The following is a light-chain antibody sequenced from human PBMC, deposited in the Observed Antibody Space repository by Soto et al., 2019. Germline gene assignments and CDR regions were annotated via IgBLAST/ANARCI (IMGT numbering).Light chain of an antibody. V-gene: IGKV4-1*01. CDR2: WAS. CDR3: QQYYTSPLT. Sequence: DIEMTQSPESLAVSLGERATINCKSNQSLLYRSKNRNYLAWYQQKPRQPPRLLVHWASTRESGVPDRFSGSGSETDFTRTISGLQAEDVAVYYCQQYYTSPLTFGPGTKVHLK. J-gene: IGKJ3*01. CDR1: QSLLYRSKNRNY.